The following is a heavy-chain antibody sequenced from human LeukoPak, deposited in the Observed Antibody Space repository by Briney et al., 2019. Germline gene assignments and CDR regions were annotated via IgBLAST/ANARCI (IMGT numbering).Heavy chain of an antibody. Sequence: SGPTLVKPTQPLTLTCTFSGFSLTTSEVSVGWIRQPPGKPLEWLALIYWNDDKRFNPSLKSRLTITKDTSKNQVLLTMINMDTVDTATYYCAHRLGSDKDYWGQGTLVTVSS. V-gene: IGHV2-5*01. CDR1: GFSLTTSEVS. CDR2: IYWNDDK. J-gene: IGHJ4*02. D-gene: IGHD3-9*01. CDR3: AHRLGSDKDY.